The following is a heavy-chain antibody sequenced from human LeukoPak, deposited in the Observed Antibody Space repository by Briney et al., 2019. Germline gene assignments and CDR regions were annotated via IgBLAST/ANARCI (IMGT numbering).Heavy chain of an antibody. J-gene: IGHJ4*02. D-gene: IGHD3-3*01. CDR2: MNPNSGNT. V-gene: IGHV1-8*01. CDR3: AKRIDFWSGYCFDY. Sequence: ASVKVSCKASGYTFTSYDINWVRQAPGQGLEWMGWMNPNSGNTGYAQKFQGRVTMTRNTSISTAYMELSSLRSEDTAVYYCAKRIDFWSGYCFDYWGQGTLVTASS. CDR1: GYTFTSYD.